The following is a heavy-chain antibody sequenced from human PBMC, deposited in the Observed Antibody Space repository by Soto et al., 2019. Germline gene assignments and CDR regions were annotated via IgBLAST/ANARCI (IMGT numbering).Heavy chain of an antibody. D-gene: IGHD6-6*01. Sequence: SETLSLTCTVSGDSISSADYYWNWIRQPPGKGLEWIGYIYYSGNTYYIPSLKSRVTISVDTSKNQISLKLNSVTAADTAVYYFASAIYSTSSFFDSWGQGTLVTVSS. V-gene: IGHV4-30-4*01. CDR1: GDSISSADYY. CDR2: IYYSGNT. CDR3: ASAIYSTSSFFDS. J-gene: IGHJ1*01.